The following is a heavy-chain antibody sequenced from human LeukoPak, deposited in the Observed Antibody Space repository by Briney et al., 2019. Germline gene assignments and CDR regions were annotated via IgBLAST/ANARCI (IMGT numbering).Heavy chain of an antibody. Sequence: QTGGSLRLSCAASGFTFNDYAMHWVRQAPGKGLEWLCFISGDGDNTYYAESVRGRFTISRDSSKTSLYLQMNSLRTEDTASYYCANGLGDSGYYPLDSWGRGTLVTVSS. CDR3: ANGLGDSGYYPLDS. J-gene: IGHJ4*02. CDR2: ISGDGDNT. V-gene: IGHV3-43*02. CDR1: GFTFNDYA. D-gene: IGHD3-3*01.